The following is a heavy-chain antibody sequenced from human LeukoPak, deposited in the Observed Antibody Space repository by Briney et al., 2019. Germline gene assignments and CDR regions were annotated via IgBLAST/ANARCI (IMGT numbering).Heavy chain of an antibody. CDR2: ISWNSGSI. J-gene: IGHJ4*02. Sequence: GRSLRLSCAASGFTFDDYAMHWVRQAPGKGLEWVSGISWNSGSIGYADSVKGRFTTSRDNAKNSLYLQMNSLRAEDTALYYCAKGPGLLDYGDSMYYFDYWGQGTLVTVSS. V-gene: IGHV3-9*01. CDR3: AKGPGLLDYGDSMYYFDY. D-gene: IGHD4-17*01. CDR1: GFTFDDYA.